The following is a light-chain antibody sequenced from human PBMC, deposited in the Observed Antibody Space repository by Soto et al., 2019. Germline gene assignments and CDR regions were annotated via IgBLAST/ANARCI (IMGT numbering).Light chain of an antibody. CDR1: TSNIGANYD. J-gene: IGLJ1*01. Sequence: QAVVTQPPSVSGAPGQRVTISCTGSTSNIGANYDVHWYQQLPGTAPKLLIYRHTNRPSGVPDRFSASTSGTSASLAITGLQAEDEADYYCQSYDSSLNVRVFGTGTKVTVL. CDR2: RHT. V-gene: IGLV1-40*01. CDR3: QSYDSSLNVRV.